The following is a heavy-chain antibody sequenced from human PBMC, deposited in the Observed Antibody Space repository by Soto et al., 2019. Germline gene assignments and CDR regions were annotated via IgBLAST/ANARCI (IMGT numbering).Heavy chain of an antibody. CDR2: IWYDGSNK. CDR1: GFTFSSYG. V-gene: IGHV3-33*01. Sequence: QVQLVESGGGVVQPGRSLRLSCAASGFTFSSYGMHWVRQAPGKGLEWVAVIWYDGSNKYYADSVKGRFTISRDNSKNTLYLQMNSLRAEDTAVYYCARGFWDGHPGIDYRGQGTLVTVSS. CDR3: ARGFWDGHPGIDY. D-gene: IGHD3-3*01. J-gene: IGHJ4*02.